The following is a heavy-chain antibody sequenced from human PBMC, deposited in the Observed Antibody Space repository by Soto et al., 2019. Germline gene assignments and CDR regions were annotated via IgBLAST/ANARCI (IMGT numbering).Heavy chain of an antibody. CDR3: TTEGCTNSVCPGYYYYSMDV. J-gene: IGHJ6*02. CDR2: IKSKTDGGTT. Sequence: VQLLESGGGLVQPGGSLRLSCAASGFTFSIYAMSWVRQAPGKGLEWVGRIKSKTDGGTTDYAAPVKGRFTISRDDSKNPLYLQMNSLKTEDTAVYYCTTEGCTNSVCPGYYYYSMDVWGQGTTVTVSS. D-gene: IGHD2-8*01. CDR1: GFTFSIYA. V-gene: IGHV3-15*01.